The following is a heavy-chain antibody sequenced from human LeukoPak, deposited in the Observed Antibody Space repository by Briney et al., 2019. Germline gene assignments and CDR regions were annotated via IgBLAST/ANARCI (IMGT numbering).Heavy chain of an antibody. V-gene: IGHV1-69*05. CDR1: GGTFSSYA. D-gene: IGHD2-21*02. CDR3: ARDCGGDCYFSS. Sequence: GASVKVSCKASGGTFSSYAISWVRQAPGQGLEWMGGIIPIFGTANYAQKFQGRGTITTDESTSTAYMELSSLRSEDAAVYYCARDCGGDCYFSSWGQGTLVTVSS. J-gene: IGHJ5*02. CDR2: IIPIFGTA.